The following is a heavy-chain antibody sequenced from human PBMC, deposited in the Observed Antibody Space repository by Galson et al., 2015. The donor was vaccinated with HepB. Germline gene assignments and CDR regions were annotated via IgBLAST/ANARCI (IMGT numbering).Heavy chain of an antibody. J-gene: IGHJ4*02. V-gene: IGHV3-64*01. CDR2: ISYNGGNT. CDR1: GFTFSSYA. D-gene: IGHD2-15*01. Sequence: SLRLSCAASGFTFSSYAMHWVRQAPGKGLEFVSSISYNGGNTYYTNSMRGRFTISRDNSKNTLYLQMGGLRPEDMAVYYCARRACSGDKCYADYWGQGTLVTVSS. CDR3: ARRACSGDKCYADY.